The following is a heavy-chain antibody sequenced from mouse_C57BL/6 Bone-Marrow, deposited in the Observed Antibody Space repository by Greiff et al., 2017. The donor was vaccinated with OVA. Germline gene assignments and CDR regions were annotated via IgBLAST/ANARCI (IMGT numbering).Heavy chain of an antibody. J-gene: IGHJ3*01. CDR2: IYPGSGST. CDR1: GYTFTSYW. D-gene: IGHD3-2*02. CDR3: ADSSGVWFAY. Sequence: QVQLQQPGAELVKPGASVKMSCKASGYTFTSYWITWVKQRPGQGLEWIGDIYPGSGSTNYNEKFKSKATLTADTSSSTAYMQLSSLTSEDSAVYYCADSSGVWFAYWGQGTLVTVSA. V-gene: IGHV1-55*01.